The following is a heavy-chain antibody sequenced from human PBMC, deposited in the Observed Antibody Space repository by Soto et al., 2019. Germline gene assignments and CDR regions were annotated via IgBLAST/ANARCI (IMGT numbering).Heavy chain of an antibody. V-gene: IGHV1-2*02. CDR3: ARTLRSGSYYGHFDY. J-gene: IGHJ4*02. CDR1: GYTFTDYY. CDR2: INPNSGGT. D-gene: IGHD1-26*01. Sequence: ASVKVSCKASGYTFTDYYMHWVRQAPGQGLEWMGWINPNSGGTNYAQKFQGRVTMTRDTSISTAYMELSRLRSDDTAVYYCARTLRSGSYYGHFDYWGQGTLVTVSS.